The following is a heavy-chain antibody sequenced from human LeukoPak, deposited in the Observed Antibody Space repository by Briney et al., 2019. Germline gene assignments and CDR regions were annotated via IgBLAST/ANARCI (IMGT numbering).Heavy chain of an antibody. CDR2: ISSSTSYI. V-gene: IGHV3-21*04. CDR3: ARGGYSYGYFDY. D-gene: IGHD5-18*01. J-gene: IGHJ4*02. Sequence: GGSLRLSCAASGFTFSDYSMNWVRQAPRKGLEWVSSISSSTSYIYYADSLKGRFTISRDNAKNSLYLQMNSLRAEDTAVYYCARGGYSYGYFDYWGQGTLVTVSS. CDR1: GFTFSDYS.